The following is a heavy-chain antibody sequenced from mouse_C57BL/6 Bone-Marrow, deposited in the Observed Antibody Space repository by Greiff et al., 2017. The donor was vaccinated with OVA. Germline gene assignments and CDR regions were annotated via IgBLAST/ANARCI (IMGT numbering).Heavy chain of an antibody. V-gene: IGHV1-80*01. D-gene: IGHD2-3*01. CDR1: GYAFSSYW. CDR3: ARCGWLLYYFDY. CDR2: IYPGDGDT. Sequence: VQLQQSGAELVKPGASVKISCKASGYAFSSYWMNWVKQRPGKGLEWIGQIYPGDGDTNYNGKFKGKATLTADKSSSTAYMQLSSLTSEDSAVYFCARCGWLLYYFDYWGQGTTLTVSS. J-gene: IGHJ2*01.